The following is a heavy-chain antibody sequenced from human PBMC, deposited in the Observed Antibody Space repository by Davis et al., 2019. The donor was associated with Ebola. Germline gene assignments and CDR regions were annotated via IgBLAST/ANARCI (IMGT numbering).Heavy chain of an antibody. D-gene: IGHD5-12*01. J-gene: IGHJ4*02. V-gene: IGHV3-23*01. Sequence: PGGSLRLSCAASGFTFSSYAMAWVRQAPGDGLEWVALISASGGNTYYADPVKDRFTISRDNAKNSLYLQMNSLRAEDTALYYCATITPIDYWGQGTLVTVSS. CDR3: ATITPIDY. CDR2: ISASGGNT. CDR1: GFTFSSYA.